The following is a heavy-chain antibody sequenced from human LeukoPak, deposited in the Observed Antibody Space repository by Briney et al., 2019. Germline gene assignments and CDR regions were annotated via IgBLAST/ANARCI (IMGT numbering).Heavy chain of an antibody. CDR1: GFTFSSYA. CDR2: ISYDVSNK. CDR3: ARDRGSYYDSSAPTLRYYYYYGMDV. D-gene: IGHD3-22*01. J-gene: IGHJ6*02. V-gene: IGHV3-30-3*01. Sequence: GRSLRLSCAASGFTFSSYAMHWVRQAPGKGLEWVAVISYDVSNKYYADSVKGRFTISRDNSKNTLYLQMNSLRAEDTAVYYCARDRGSYYDSSAPTLRYYYYYGMDVWGQGTTVTVSS.